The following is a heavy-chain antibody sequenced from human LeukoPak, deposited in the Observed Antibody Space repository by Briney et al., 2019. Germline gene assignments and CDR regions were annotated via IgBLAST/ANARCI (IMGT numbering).Heavy chain of an antibody. D-gene: IGHD1-26*01. CDR1: GFTFDDYA. V-gene: IGHV3-43D*03. Sequence: AGGSLRLSCAASGFTFDDYAMHWVRQAPGKGLEWVSLISWDGGSTYYADSVKGRFTISRDNSKNSPYLQMNSLRAEDTALYYCAKDRQGVGATGFDYWGQGTLVTVSS. J-gene: IGHJ4*02. CDR3: AKDRQGVGATGFDY. CDR2: ISWDGGST.